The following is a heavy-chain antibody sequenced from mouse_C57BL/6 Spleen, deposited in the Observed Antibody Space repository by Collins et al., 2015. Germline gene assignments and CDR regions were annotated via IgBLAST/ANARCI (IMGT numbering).Heavy chain of an antibody. J-gene: IGHJ2*01. CDR3: ARYTTVVATGDY. CDR1: GYAFSSYW. Sequence: QVQLQQSGAELVRPGSSVKISCKASGYAFSSYWMNWVKQRPGQGLEWIGQIYPGDGDTNYNGKFKGKATLTADKSSSTAYMQLSSLTSEDSAVYFCARYTTVVATGDYWGQGTTLTVSS. V-gene: IGHV1-80*01. CDR2: IYPGDGDT. D-gene: IGHD1-1*01.